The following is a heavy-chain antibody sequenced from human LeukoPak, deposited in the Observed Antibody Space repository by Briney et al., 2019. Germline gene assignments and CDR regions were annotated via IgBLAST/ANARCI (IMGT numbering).Heavy chain of an antibody. CDR2: ITPSGGT. V-gene: IGHV1-2*02. Sequence: ASVKVSCKASGYTFTSYAMHWVRQAPGQGLEWMGWITPSGGTNYAQKFQGRVTMSRDTSISTAYMELSRLTSDDTAIYYCAREGYTGMANFDYWGQGTLVTVSS. CDR1: GYTFTSYA. CDR3: AREGYTGMANFDY. J-gene: IGHJ4*02. D-gene: IGHD1-26*01.